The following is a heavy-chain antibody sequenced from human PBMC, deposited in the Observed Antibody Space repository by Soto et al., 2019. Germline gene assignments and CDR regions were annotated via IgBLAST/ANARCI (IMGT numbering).Heavy chain of an antibody. V-gene: IGHV4-31*03. Sequence: SETLSLTCTVSGGSISSGGYYWSWIRQHPGKGLEWIGYIYYSGSTYYNPSLKSRVTISVDTSKNQFSLKLSSVTAADTAVYYCARDLGCSSTSCYDGSHWFDPWGQGTLVTVSS. CDR2: IYYSGST. CDR3: ARDLGCSSTSCYDGSHWFDP. CDR1: GGSISSGGYY. D-gene: IGHD2-2*01. J-gene: IGHJ5*02.